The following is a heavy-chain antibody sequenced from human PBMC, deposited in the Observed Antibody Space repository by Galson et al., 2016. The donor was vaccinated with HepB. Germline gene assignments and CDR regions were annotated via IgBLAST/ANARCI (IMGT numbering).Heavy chain of an antibody. CDR3: ARDPGRDDGMDV. CDR1: GFTFKKHG. D-gene: IGHD3-10*01. V-gene: IGHV3-33*01. Sequence: SLRLSCAASGFTFKKHGMHWVRQAPGKGLEWVAVVWFDESNKYYADSVKGRFTISRDNSKNTVYLYMNSLRAEDTAVFYCARDPGRDDGMDVWGQGTTVTVSS. CDR2: VWFDESNK. J-gene: IGHJ6*02.